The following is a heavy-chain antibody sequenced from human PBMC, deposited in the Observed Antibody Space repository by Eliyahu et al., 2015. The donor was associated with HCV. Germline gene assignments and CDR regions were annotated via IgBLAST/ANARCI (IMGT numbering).Heavy chain of an antibody. CDR2: INGDSGGT. CDR1: GYMFTGYY. Sequence: QVQLVQSGAEVKKSGASVKVSCGTSGYMFTGYYIYWVRQAPGQGAEGMGWINGDSGGTIYAQKFQGRVAMTRDTSTSTTHMELYSLRSDDTAVYYCARGCGGDCFYGMDVWGQGTTVIVSS. V-gene: IGHV1-2*02. J-gene: IGHJ6*02. D-gene: IGHD2-21*01. CDR3: ARGCGGDCFYGMDV.